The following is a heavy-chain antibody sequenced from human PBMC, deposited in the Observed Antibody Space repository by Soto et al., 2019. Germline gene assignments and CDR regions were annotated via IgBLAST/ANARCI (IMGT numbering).Heavy chain of an antibody. CDR2: ISGSGGST. D-gene: IGHD6-13*01. J-gene: IGHJ1*01. V-gene: IGHV3-23*01. CDR1: GFTFSSYA. Sequence: EVQLLESGGGLVQPGESLRLSCAASGFTFSSYAMSWVRQAPGKGLEWVSAISGSGGSTYYADSVKGRFTISRDNSKNTLYLQMNSLRAEDTAVYYCAKDHGYSPIFQHWGQGTLVTVSS. CDR3: AKDHGYSPIFQH.